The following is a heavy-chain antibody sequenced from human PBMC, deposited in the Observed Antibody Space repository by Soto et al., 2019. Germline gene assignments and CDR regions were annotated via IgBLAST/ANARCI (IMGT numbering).Heavy chain of an antibody. Sequence: ASVKVSCKASGYTFTSYGISWVRQAPGQGLEWMGWISAYNGNTNYAQKLQGRVTMTTDTSTSTAYMERRGLRSDDTAVYYCARAAEGYYDSSGYYYENTLKDYWGQGTLVTVSS. D-gene: IGHD3-22*01. J-gene: IGHJ4*02. CDR2: ISAYNGNT. CDR3: ARAAEGYYDSSGYYYENTLKDY. V-gene: IGHV1-18*01. CDR1: GYTFTSYG.